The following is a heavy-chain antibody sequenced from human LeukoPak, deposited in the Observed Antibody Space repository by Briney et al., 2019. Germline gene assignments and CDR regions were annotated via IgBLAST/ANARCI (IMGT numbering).Heavy chain of an antibody. J-gene: IGHJ6*03. D-gene: IGHD5-18*01. V-gene: IGHV1-69*05. CDR2: IIPIFGTA. Sequence: SVKVSCKASGGTFSSYAISWVRQAPGQGLEWMGRIIPIFGTANYAQKFQGRVTIITDESTSTAYMELSSLRSEDTAVYYCARDTAMVRSRYMDVWGKGTTVTVSS. CDR1: GGTFSSYA. CDR3: ARDTAMVRSRYMDV.